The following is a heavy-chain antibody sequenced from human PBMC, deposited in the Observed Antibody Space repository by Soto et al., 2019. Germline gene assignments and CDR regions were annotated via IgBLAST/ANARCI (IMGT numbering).Heavy chain of an antibody. D-gene: IGHD2-2*01. CDR2: IIPILGIA. J-gene: IGHJ6*03. CDR1: GGTISSYT. CDR3: ANQCSSTSCYYMDV. Sequence: SVKVSCKASGGTISSYTISWVRQDTGQGLEWMGRIIPILGIANYAQKFQGRVTITADKSTSTAYMELSSLRSEDTAVYYCANQCSSTSCYYMDVWGKGTTVTVSS. V-gene: IGHV1-69*02.